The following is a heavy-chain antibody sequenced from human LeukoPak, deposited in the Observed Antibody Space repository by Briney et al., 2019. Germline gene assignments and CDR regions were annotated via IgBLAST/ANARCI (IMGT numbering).Heavy chain of an antibody. CDR2: IYYSERT. Sequence: PSETLSLTCTVSGVSISSSYYYWGWIPQPPGKGLEWVGNIYYSERTYYNPSLKSRVTISVDTSKNQYSLRLSSVTAADTAVYYCARVMGYMIEDYFDYWGQGTLVTVSS. J-gene: IGHJ4*02. CDR1: GVSISSSYYY. D-gene: IGHD3-22*01. CDR3: ARVMGYMIEDYFDY. V-gene: IGHV4-39*07.